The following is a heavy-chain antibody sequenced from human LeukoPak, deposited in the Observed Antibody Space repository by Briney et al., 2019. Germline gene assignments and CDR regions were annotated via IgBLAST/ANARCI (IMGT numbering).Heavy chain of an antibody. J-gene: IGHJ3*02. Sequence: PGGSLRLSCAASGFTFSSYAMHWVRQAPGKGLEYVSGINSNGGSTYYINSVKGRFTISRDNSKNSLYLQTNSLRAEDTAVYYCARDRSGGLLDAFDIWGQGTMVTVSS. D-gene: IGHD5-18*01. CDR3: ARDRSGGLLDAFDI. CDR2: INSNGGST. V-gene: IGHV3-64*01. CDR1: GFTFSSYA.